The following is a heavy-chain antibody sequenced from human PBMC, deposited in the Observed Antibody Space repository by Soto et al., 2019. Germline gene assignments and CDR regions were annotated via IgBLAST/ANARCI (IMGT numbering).Heavy chain of an antibody. CDR2: IWYDGSNK. J-gene: IGHJ6*02. D-gene: IGHD3-3*01. V-gene: IGHV3-33*01. CDR1: GFTFSSYG. Sequence: GGSLRLSCAASGFTFSSYGMHWVRQAPGKGLEWVAVIWYDGSNKYYADSVKGRFTISRDNSKNTLYLQMNSLRAEDTAVYYCARDSGLSPDVLRFLEWLNYYYYYGMDVWGQGTTVTVSS. CDR3: ARDSGLSPDVLRFLEWLNYYYYYGMDV.